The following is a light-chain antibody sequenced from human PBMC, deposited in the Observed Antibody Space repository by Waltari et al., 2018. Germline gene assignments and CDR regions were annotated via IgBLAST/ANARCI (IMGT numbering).Light chain of an antibody. J-gene: IGKJ1*01. CDR1: QNLLYTSNNKNS. Sequence: DIVMTQSPDSLAVSLGERATLNCKSSQNLLYTSNNKNSFAGYQQKPGQPPKLLIYWASSRKSGYPDRFGGRWSGTDFTLTISSLQDEDVALYCGQQYYSIPWTFGQGTKVEIK. CDR2: WAS. V-gene: IGKV4-1*01. CDR3: QQYYSIPWT.